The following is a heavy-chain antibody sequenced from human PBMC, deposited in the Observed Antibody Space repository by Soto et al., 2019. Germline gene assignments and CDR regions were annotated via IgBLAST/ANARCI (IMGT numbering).Heavy chain of an antibody. V-gene: IGHV4-34*01. D-gene: IGHD6-13*01. J-gene: IGHJ5*02. CDR1: GGSFSGYY. Sequence: QVQLQQWGAGLLKPSETLSLTCAVYGGSFSGYYWSWIRQPPGKGLEWIGEINHSGSTNYNPSLRSRVTKSVDTSKNQFSLTLSSVTAADTAVYYCARPSSSWSGYGFDPWGQGTLVTVSS. CDR2: INHSGST. CDR3: ARPSSSWSGYGFDP.